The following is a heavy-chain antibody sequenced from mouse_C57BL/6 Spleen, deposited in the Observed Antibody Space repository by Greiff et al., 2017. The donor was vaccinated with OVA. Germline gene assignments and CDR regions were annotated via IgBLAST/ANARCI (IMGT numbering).Heavy chain of an antibody. CDR2: ISSGSSTI. J-gene: IGHJ4*01. CDR3: ARRYYDYDDGYAMDY. V-gene: IGHV5-17*01. D-gene: IGHD2-4*01. Sequence: EVMLVESGGGLVKPGGSLKLSCAASGFTFSDYGMHWVRQAPEKGLEWVAYISSGSSTIYYADTVKGRFTISRDNAKNTLFLQMTSLRSEDTAMYYCARRYYDYDDGYAMDYWGQGTSVTVSS. CDR1: GFTFSDYG.